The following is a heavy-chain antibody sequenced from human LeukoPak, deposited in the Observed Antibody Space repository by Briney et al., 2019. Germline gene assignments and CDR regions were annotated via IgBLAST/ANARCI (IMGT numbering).Heavy chain of an antibody. J-gene: IGHJ3*02. V-gene: IGHV3-48*01. CDR2: ISGRTSTI. CDR3: ARDTHYYGSGSPAFDI. CDR1: GFTFSPYS. D-gene: IGHD3-10*01. Sequence: GGSLRLSRVVSGFTFSPYSMNWVRQAPGKGLEWVAYISGRTSTIYYADSVYGRFTISRDNAKNSLYLQMNSLRTDDTALYYCARDTHYYGSGSPAFDIWGQGTMVTVSS.